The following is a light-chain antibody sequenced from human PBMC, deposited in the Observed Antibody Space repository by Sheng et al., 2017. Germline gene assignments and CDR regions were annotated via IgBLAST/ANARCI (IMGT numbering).Light chain of an antibody. CDR2: GTS. Sequence: EIVMTQSPVTLSVSPGERVTLSCRASRSVSSNLAWYQQKPGQVPRLLIYGTSTRASGIPARFSGSGSGTEFTLTISSLQSEDFAVYYCQLGSTFGQGTKLEIK. CDR1: RSVSSN. J-gene: IGKJ2*02. V-gene: IGKV3-15*01. CDR3: QLGST.